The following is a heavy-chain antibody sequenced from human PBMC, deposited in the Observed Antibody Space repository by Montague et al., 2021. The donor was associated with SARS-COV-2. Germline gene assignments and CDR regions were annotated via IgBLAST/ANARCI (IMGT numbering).Heavy chain of an antibody. CDR2: IYFLGNT. CDR1: GDSVSNERYY. Sequence: SETLSLTCTVSGDSVSNERYYWGWIRQSPGKGLEWIGTIYFLGNTYYSPSLKSRVTMSVDTSKSQISLRLTSVTASDTAIYYCARSAMIRGVFTSVFDPWGQGTLVTVSS. CDR3: ARSAMIRGVFTSVFDP. J-gene: IGHJ5*01. D-gene: IGHD3-10*01. V-gene: IGHV4-39*01.